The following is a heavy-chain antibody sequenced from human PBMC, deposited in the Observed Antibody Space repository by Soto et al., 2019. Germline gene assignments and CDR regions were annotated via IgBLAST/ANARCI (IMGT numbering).Heavy chain of an antibody. J-gene: IGHJ5*02. CDR3: ARLKGAFLITTYNWFDP. CDR1: GDSIDTSRYY. D-gene: IGHD3-22*01. V-gene: IGHV4-39*01. CDR2: IYYSGTT. Sequence: KAXETLSLTCTVSGDSIDTSRYYWGWVRQPPGKGLEWIGSIYYSGTTYYNPSLKSRVTISADASKNQFSLKLSSVTASDTAFYSCARLKGAFLITTYNWFDPWGQGTLVTVSS.